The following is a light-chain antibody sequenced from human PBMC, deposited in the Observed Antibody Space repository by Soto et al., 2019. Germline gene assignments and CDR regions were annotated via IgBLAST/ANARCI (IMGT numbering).Light chain of an antibody. CDR2: KAS. J-gene: IGKJ2*01. Sequence: DIQMTQSPSTLSASVGDRVTITCRASQSIGRWLAWYQQKPGKAPKLLIYKASSLESGVPSRFSGSGSETEFTLTISSLQPDDFATDYCQQYNDFHTFGQGTKLETK. CDR1: QSIGRW. CDR3: QQYNDFHT. V-gene: IGKV1-5*03.